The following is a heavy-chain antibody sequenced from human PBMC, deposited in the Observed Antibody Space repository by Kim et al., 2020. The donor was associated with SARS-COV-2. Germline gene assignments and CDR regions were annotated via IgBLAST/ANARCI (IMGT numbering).Heavy chain of an antibody. J-gene: IGHJ6*04. D-gene: IGHD2-2*01. Sequence: SETLSLTFTVSGGSISSYYWSWIRQPPGKGLECIGYMYYSGSTNYNPSLKSRVTILVNTSKNQFPLKLSSVTAADTAVYYCARVGCSSTSCPDAVDVWGKGTTVTVSS. CDR1: GGSISSYY. CDR3: ARVGCSSTSCPDAVDV. CDR2: MYYSGST. V-gene: IGHV4-59*01.